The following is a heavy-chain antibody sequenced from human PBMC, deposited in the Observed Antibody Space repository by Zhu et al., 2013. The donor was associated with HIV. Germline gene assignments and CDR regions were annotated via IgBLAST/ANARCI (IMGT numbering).Heavy chain of an antibody. CDR2: ISAYNGNT. Sequence: QVQLVQSGAEVKKLGASVKVSCKTSGYTFTTYGLSWVRQAPGQGLEWMGWISAYNGNTNYAQKLQGRVTMTTDTSTSTAYMELRSLRSDDTAVYYCARDRSADYYDSSGYYLTSFDYWGQGTLVTVSS. D-gene: IGHD3-22*01. J-gene: IGHJ4*02. CDR1: GYTFTTYG. V-gene: IGHV1-18*01. CDR3: ARDRSADYYDSSGYYLTSFDY.